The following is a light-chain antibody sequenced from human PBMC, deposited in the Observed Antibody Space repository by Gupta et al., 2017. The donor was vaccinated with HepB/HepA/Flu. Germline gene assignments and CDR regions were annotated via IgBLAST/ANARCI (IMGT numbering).Light chain of an antibody. V-gene: IGLV3-1*01. CDR3: QAWNRNTLI. CDR1: KLGNKY. J-gene: IGLJ2*01. Sequence: SYDLPQPPSLSVSPGQTASITCSGDKLGNKYTSWYQHRPGQFPVAVIYEDSKRPSGIPERFSGSNAENTATLTITGTQALDEDDYYCQAWNRNTLIFGGGTKLTVL. CDR2: EDS.